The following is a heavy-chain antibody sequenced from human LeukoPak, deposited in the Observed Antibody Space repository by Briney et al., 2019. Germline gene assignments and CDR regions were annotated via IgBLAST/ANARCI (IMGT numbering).Heavy chain of an antibody. D-gene: IGHD4-17*01. CDR1: GFTLSKYW. V-gene: IGHV3-74*01. CDR3: ARTAYGDYS. J-gene: IGHJ4*02. CDR2: INRDGSRI. Sequence: GGSLRLSCAASGFTLSKYWMHWVRQAPGKGPVWVSRINRDGSRIDYADSVKGRFTISRDNVKNSLYLQMNSLRAEDTAVYYCARTAYGDYSWGQGTLVTVSS.